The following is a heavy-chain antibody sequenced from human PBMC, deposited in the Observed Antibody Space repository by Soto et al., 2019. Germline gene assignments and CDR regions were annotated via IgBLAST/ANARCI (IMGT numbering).Heavy chain of an antibody. V-gene: IGHV3-23*01. CDR2: ISGRGIDT. D-gene: IGHD5-18*01. J-gene: IGHJ4*01. CDR1: GLIFSDYG. Sequence: EVQLLESGGGLIQPGGSLRLSCAASGLIFSDYGMTWVRQAPGKGLEWVSTISGRGIDTFYADSVKGRFTISRDNSKNTLYLQMNSLRAEDTAVYHCAKNIRYIYGCPDFWGQEPWSPFPQ. CDR3: AKNIRYIYGCPDF.